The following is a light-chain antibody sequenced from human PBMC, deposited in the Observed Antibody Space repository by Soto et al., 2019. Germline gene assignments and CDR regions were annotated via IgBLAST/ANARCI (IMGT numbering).Light chain of an antibody. V-gene: IGKV1-5*01. CDR3: HTYNSYSLHT. CDR1: QSVSRR. J-gene: IGKJ2*01. Sequence: DIQMTQSPSTLSASAGDRITITCRASQSVSRRLAWSQQKPGKAPKLLIYDASCLESGVPSRFSGRGAGTELTLTISSRQPDECATYYCHTYNSYSLHTFGQGTKLEIK. CDR2: DAS.